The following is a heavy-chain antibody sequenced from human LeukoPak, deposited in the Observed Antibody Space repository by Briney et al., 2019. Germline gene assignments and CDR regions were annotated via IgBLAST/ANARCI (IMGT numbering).Heavy chain of an antibody. D-gene: IGHD2-15*01. J-gene: IGHJ6*02. V-gene: IGHV3-66*01. CDR2: IYSGGST. CDR3: ARERVVAALYYYYYGMDV. CDR1: GFTVSSNY. Sequence: GGSLRLSCAASGFTVSSNYMSWVRQAPGKGLEWVSVIYSGGSTYYADSVKGRFTISRDNSKNTLYLQMNSLRAEDTAVYYCARERVVAALYYYYYGMDVWGQGTTVTVSS.